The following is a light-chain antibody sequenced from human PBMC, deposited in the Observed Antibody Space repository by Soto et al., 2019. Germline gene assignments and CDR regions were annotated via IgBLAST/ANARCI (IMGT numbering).Light chain of an antibody. Sequence: ERVMTQSPATLSVSPGERATLSCRASQSVSSNLAWYQQKPDQAPRLLIYDASTRATGIPARFSGSGSGTVFTLTITSLQSEDFAVYYCQQYDDWPPWTFGQGTKVDIK. CDR2: DAS. CDR1: QSVSSN. J-gene: IGKJ1*01. CDR3: QQYDDWPPWT. V-gene: IGKV3-15*01.